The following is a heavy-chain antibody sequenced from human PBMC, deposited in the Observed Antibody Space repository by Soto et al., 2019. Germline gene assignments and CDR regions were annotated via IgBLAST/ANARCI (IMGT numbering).Heavy chain of an antibody. Sequence: EGQLVESGGGLVEPGGSLRLSCAASGFIFSSSDMTWVRQAPGKGLEYVSSINYNGGYSFYAEAAKGRFVIYRDNAKNSLSLKMKSLTAEDTAVSFCARKSNSDMSGYDYFDYWGQGTLVIVSS. CDR1: GFIFSSSD. J-gene: IGHJ4*02. V-gene: IGHV3-21*06. CDR2: INYNGGYS. CDR3: ARKSNSDMSGYDYFDY. D-gene: IGHD3-22*01.